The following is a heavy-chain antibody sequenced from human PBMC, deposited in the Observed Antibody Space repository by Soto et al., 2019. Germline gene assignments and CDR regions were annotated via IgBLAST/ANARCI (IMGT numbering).Heavy chain of an antibody. Sequence: EVQLVESEGGLVQRGGSLRLSCAASGFTFNYYWMHWVRQAPGQGLMWVAHIQNDGSRTTYADSVKGRFTISRDNAKNTMYLQMNSLRAADTAVYYCARGNLGGFDLWGQGTTVTVSS. V-gene: IGHV3-74*01. D-gene: IGHD4-4*01. CDR2: IQNDGSRT. CDR1: GFTFNYYW. J-gene: IGHJ3*01. CDR3: ARGNLGGFDL.